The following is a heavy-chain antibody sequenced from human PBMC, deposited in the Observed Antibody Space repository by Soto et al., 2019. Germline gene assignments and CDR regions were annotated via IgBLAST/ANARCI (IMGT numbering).Heavy chain of an antibody. Sequence: SETLSLTCTVSGGSISSYYWSWIRQPPGKGLEWIGYIYYSGSTNYNPSLKSRVTISVDTSKNQFSLKLSSVTAADTAVYYCARVLWELPTYYYYYGMDVWGQGTTVTVSS. CDR2: IYYSGST. CDR3: ARVLWELPTYYYYYGMDV. D-gene: IGHD1-26*01. CDR1: GGSISSYY. J-gene: IGHJ6*02. V-gene: IGHV4-59*01.